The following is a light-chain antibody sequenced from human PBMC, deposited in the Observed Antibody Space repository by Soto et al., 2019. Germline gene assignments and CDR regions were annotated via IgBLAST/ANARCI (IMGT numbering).Light chain of an antibody. CDR3: VLYMGSGISGV. Sequence: QTVVTQEPSFSVSPGGTVTLTCGLSSGSVSTSYYPSWYQQTPGQAPRTLIYSTNTRSSGVPDRFSGSILGNKAALTTTGAQADDESDYYCVLYMGSGISGVFGGGTKVTVL. CDR1: SGSVSTSYY. CDR2: STN. V-gene: IGLV8-61*01. J-gene: IGLJ3*02.